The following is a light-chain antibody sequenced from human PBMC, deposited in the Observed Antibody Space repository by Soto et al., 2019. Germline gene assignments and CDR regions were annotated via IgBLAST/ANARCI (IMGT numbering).Light chain of an antibody. V-gene: IGKV1-9*01. J-gene: IGKJ5*01. CDR2: AAS. CDR1: QGISSY. CDR3: QQLNSYPLS. Sequence: DIQLTQSPSFLSASVGDRVTITCRASQGISSYLAWYQQKPGKAPKLLIYAASTLQSGVPSRFGGSGSGTDFTLSIISLQPEDFAAYYCQQLNSYPLSFGQGTRLEIK.